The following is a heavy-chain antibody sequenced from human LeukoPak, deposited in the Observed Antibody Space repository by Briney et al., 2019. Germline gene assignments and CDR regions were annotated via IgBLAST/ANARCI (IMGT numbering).Heavy chain of an antibody. CDR3: ARDSSDYDILTGYPRFDY. D-gene: IGHD3-9*01. J-gene: IGHJ4*02. Sequence: GASVKVSCKASGGTFSSYAISWVRQAPGQGLEWMGGIIPIFGTANYAQKFQGRVTITADKSTSTAYMELSSLRSEDTAVYYCARDSSDYDILTGYPRFDYWGQGTLVTVSS. CDR1: GGTFSSYA. V-gene: IGHV1-69*06. CDR2: IIPIFGTA.